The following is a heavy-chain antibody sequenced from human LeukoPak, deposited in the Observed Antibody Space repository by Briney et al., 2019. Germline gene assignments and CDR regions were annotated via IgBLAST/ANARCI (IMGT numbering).Heavy chain of an antibody. CDR3: ARDHHGGPPDY. D-gene: IGHD4-23*01. Sequence: SETLSLTCAVSGGSISSGGYSWSWIRQPPGKGLEWIGYIYHSGSTYYNPSLKSRVTISVDRSKNQFSLKLSSVTAADTAVYYCARDHHGGPPDYWGQGTLVTVSS. CDR2: IYHSGST. J-gene: IGHJ4*02. CDR1: GGSISSGGYS. V-gene: IGHV4-30-2*01.